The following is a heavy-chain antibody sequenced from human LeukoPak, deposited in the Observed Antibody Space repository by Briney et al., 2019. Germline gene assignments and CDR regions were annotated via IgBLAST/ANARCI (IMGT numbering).Heavy chain of an antibody. D-gene: IGHD6-19*01. J-gene: IGHJ2*01. Sequence: PSETLSLTCTVSGGSISSYYWSWIRQPPGKGLEWIGYIYYSGSTNYNPSLKSRVTIAVDTSKNHFSLKLSSVTAADTAVYYCARVYSSGWYADWYFDLWGRGTLVTVSS. V-gene: IGHV4-59*01. CDR2: IYYSGST. CDR1: GGSISSYY. CDR3: ARVYSSGWYADWYFDL.